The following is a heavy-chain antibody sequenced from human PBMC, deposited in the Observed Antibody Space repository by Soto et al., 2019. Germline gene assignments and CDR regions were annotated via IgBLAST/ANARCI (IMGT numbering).Heavy chain of an antibody. CDR1: GFTFSSYE. Sequence: PGGSLRLSCAASGFTFSSYEMNWVRQAPGKGLEWVSYISSSGSTIYYADSVKGRFTISRDNAKNSLYLQMNSLRAEDTAVYYCARDTSGHPGVVIYESYGMDVWGQGTTVTVSS. D-gene: IGHD3-3*01. V-gene: IGHV3-48*03. J-gene: IGHJ6*02. CDR2: ISSSGSTI. CDR3: ARDTSGHPGVVIYESYGMDV.